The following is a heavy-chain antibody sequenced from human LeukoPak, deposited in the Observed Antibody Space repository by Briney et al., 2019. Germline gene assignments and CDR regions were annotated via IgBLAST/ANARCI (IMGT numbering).Heavy chain of an antibody. V-gene: IGHV1-46*01. CDR1: GYTFTGYY. CDR3: AREVFGYENDY. CDR2: INPSGGST. Sequence: ASVKVSCKASGYTFTGYYMHWVRQAPGQGLEWMGIINPSGGSTSYAQKSQGRVTMTRDTSTSTVYMELSSLRSEDTAVYYCAREVFGYENDYWGQGTLVTVSS. D-gene: IGHD5-12*01. J-gene: IGHJ4*02.